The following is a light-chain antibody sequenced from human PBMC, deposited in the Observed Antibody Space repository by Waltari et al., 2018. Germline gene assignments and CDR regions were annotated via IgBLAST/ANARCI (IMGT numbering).Light chain of an antibody. CDR2: GAS. Sequence: EIVMTQSPATLSVSPGERATLSCRASHSVGSKLAWYQQKPGQAPRLLIYGASTRATGIPARFDGSGSGTEFTLTISSLQSEDFAVYYCHQYNNWPRTFGQGTKVEIK. CDR3: HQYNNWPRT. J-gene: IGKJ1*01. V-gene: IGKV3-15*01. CDR1: HSVGSK.